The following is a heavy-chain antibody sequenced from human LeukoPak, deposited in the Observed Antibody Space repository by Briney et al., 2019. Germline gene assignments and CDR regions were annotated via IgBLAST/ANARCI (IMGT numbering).Heavy chain of an antibody. Sequence: GGSLRLSCAASGFTFSSYGMHWVRQAPGKGLEWVAFIRYDGSNKYYADSVKGRFTISRDNSKNTLYLQMNSLRTEDTAVYYCAKAPPSEGSSSWYYFDYWGQGTLVTVSS. D-gene: IGHD6-13*01. CDR2: IRYDGSNK. CDR1: GFTFSSYG. CDR3: AKAPPSEGSSSWYYFDY. V-gene: IGHV3-30*02. J-gene: IGHJ4*02.